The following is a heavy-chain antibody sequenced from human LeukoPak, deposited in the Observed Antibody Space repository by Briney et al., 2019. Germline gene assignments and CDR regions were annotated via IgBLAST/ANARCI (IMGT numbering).Heavy chain of an antibody. CDR3: AKDGDSTGYYSSYYNHMDV. Sequence: GGSLRLSCAASGFSFGTYGFHWVRQAPGKGLEWVTFIRFDGSKKNYADSVKGRFAISRDNSKNTVYLQMNSLRAEDTAIYYCAKDGDSTGYYSSYYNHMDVWGKGTSVTISS. V-gene: IGHV3-30*02. CDR1: GFSFGTYG. D-gene: IGHD3-22*01. J-gene: IGHJ6*03. CDR2: IRFDGSKK.